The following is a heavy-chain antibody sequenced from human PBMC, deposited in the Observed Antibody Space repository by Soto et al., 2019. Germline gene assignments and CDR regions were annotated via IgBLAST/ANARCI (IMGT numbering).Heavy chain of an antibody. D-gene: IGHD3-22*01. Sequence: ASVKVSCKASGYTFTDYYMHWVRQAPGQGFEWMGWINPNSGGTKYAQKFQGRVTMTRDTSISTAYMELSSLRSDDTAVYYCARAGGISMIVVVTSPDYWGQGTLVTFSA. CDR2: INPNSGGT. J-gene: IGHJ4*02. CDR3: ARAGGISMIVVVTSPDY. V-gene: IGHV1-2*02. CDR1: GYTFTDYY.